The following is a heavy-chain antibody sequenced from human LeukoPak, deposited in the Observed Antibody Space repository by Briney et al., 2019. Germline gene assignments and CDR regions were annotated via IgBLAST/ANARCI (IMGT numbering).Heavy chain of an antibody. D-gene: IGHD4-17*01. CDR3: ARERTTVTEYGMDV. CDR2: IYYSGRT. Sequence: SQTLSLTCTVSGGSISSGDYFWSWIRQPPGKGLEWIGYIYYSGRTYYNPSLKSRVIISVDTSKNQFSLKLSSVTAADMAVYYCARERTTVTEYGMDVWGQGTTVTVSS. V-gene: IGHV4-30-4*01. CDR1: GGSISSGDYF. J-gene: IGHJ6*02.